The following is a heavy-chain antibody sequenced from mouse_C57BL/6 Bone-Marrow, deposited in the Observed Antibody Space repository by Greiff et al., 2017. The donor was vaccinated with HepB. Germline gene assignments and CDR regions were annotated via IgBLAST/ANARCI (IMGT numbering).Heavy chain of an antibody. CDR1: GYTFTSYW. Sequence: GTSVKLSCKASGYTFTSYWMHWVKQRPGQGLEWIGVIDPSDSYTNYNQKFKGKATLTVDTSSSTAYMQLSSLTSEDSAVYYCARKGYGSSYWYFDVWGTGTTVTVSS. D-gene: IGHD1-1*01. J-gene: IGHJ1*03. CDR3: ARKGYGSSYWYFDV. V-gene: IGHV1-59*01. CDR2: IDPSDSYT.